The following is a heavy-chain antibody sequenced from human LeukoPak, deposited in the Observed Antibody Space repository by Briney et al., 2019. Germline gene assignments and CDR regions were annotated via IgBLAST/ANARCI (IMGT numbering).Heavy chain of an antibody. CDR3: ARELNRDGFDP. V-gene: IGHV1-8*01. CDR1: GYTFTSYD. CDR2: MNPNSGNT. Sequence: GASVKVSCKASGYTFTSYDINWVRQATGQGLEWMGWMNPNSGNTGYAQKFQGRVTMTRITSIRTVYMELSSLRSEDTAVYYCARELNRDGFDPWGQGTLVTVSS. J-gene: IGHJ5*02. D-gene: IGHD1-14*01.